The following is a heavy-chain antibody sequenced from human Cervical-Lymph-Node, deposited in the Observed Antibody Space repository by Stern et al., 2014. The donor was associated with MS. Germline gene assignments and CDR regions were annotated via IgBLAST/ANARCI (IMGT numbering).Heavy chain of an antibody. CDR2: INPSGDST. D-gene: IGHD3-22*01. CDR1: GYTFTSYY. Sequence: VQLVESGAEVKKPGASVKVFCKASGYTFTSYYIHWVRQAPGQGLEWMGIINPSGDSTTYSQKFQDRVTMTRDTSTSTLYMELSSLRSEDTAVYYCARDMYYATSGSYYGFDYWGQGTLVTVSS. CDR3: ARDMYYATSGSYYGFDY. V-gene: IGHV1-46*01. J-gene: IGHJ4*02.